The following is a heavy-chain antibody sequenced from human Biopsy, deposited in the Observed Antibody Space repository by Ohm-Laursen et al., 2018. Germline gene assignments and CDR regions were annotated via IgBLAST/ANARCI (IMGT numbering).Heavy chain of an antibody. CDR3: ARDYDTSGYYYVS. CDR1: GGSISNNNYY. D-gene: IGHD3-22*01. J-gene: IGHJ5*02. CDR2: IFYRGST. V-gene: IGHV4-39*01. Sequence: PSETLSFTCAVSGGSISNNNYYWGWIRQPPGKGLEWIGSIFYRGSTHYKPSLKSRVNISVDTSKNQFSLKLNSVTAADTAVYYCARDYDTSGYYYVSWGQGTLVTVSS.